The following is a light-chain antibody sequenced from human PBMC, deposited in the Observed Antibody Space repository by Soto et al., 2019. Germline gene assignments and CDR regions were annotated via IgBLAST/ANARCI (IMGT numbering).Light chain of an antibody. CDR3: HQRQSWPRT. CDR2: QTS. J-gene: IGKJ1*01. CDR1: QYINTR. Sequence: EIVLTQSPATLSSFPGDRVTLSCRARQYINTRLAWYQHRPGQAPRLLIYQTSIRAAGIPARFSASGSGTDFTLTIGDVQPEDFALYYCHQRQSWPRTFGQGNKVDI. V-gene: IGKV3-11*01.